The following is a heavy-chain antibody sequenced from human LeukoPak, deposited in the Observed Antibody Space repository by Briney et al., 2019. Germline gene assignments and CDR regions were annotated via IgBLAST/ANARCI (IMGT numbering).Heavy chain of an antibody. J-gene: IGHJ4*02. CDR1: GFTFSSYE. CDR2: ISGSGGST. Sequence: GGSLRLSCAASGFTFSSYEMNWVRQAPGKGLEWVSAISGSGGSTYYADSVKGRFTISRDNSKNTLYLQMNSLRAEDTAVYYCAKGLKYYYDSSPSPGMYWGQGTLVTVSS. CDR3: AKGLKYYYDSSPSPGMY. V-gene: IGHV3-23*01. D-gene: IGHD3-22*01.